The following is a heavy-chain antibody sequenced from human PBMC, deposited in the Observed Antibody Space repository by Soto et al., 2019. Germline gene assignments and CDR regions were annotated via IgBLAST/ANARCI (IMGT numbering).Heavy chain of an antibody. CDR1: GYTFTRYG. CDR2: SSAYNGDT. V-gene: IGHV1-18*04. Sequence: QVQLVQSGAEVKKPGASMKVSCKASGYTFTRYGISRVRKAPGQVLEWMGWSSAYNGDTNYARKLQGRVPMTADASTKTAYLERRSLRSDDTAVEYCARDAGGGAFLAKRHVDQWGQGTIVTV. CDR3: ARDAGGGAFLAKRHVDQ. J-gene: IGHJ5*02. D-gene: IGHD3-16*01.